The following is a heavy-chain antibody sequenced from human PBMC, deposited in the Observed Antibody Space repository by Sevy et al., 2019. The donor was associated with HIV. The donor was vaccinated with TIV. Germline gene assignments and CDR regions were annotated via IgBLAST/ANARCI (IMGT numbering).Heavy chain of an antibody. D-gene: IGHD5-18*01. V-gene: IGHV3-21*01. Sequence: GGSLRLSCAASGFTFSSYNMNWVRQAPGKGLEWVSSISSSSTNIYYADSGKRRFTISRDNAKKSLYLQMNGLGAEDTAVYYWARERGYSYGYGDYWGQGTLVTVSS. CDR1: GFTFSSYN. CDR3: ARERGYSYGYGDY. J-gene: IGHJ4*02. CDR2: ISSSSTNI.